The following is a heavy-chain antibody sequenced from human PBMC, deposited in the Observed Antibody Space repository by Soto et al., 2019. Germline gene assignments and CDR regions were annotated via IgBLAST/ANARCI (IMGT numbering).Heavy chain of an antibody. V-gene: IGHV3-13*01. CDR2: IGTAGDT. Sequence: GGSLRLACAASGFTFSDYAMSWVRQATGKGLEWVSAIGTAGDTYYPGSVKGRFTISRENAKNSLYLQMNSLRAGDTAVYYCARSTYYDFWSGSHYHYGMDGWGQGTTVTVSS. CDR1: GFTFSDYA. J-gene: IGHJ6*02. D-gene: IGHD3-3*01. CDR3: ARSTYYDFWSGSHYHYGMDG.